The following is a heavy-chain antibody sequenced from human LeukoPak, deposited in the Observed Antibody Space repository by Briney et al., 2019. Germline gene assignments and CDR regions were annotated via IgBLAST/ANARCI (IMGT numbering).Heavy chain of an antibody. D-gene: IGHD3-10*01. CDR2: IYYTGST. J-gene: IGHJ4*02. CDR3: ARRGGSGRSFDY. Sequence: SETLSLTCTVPGGSVSSGTYYWSWIGQPPGKGLEWIGYIYYTGSTNYNPSLKSRLTISVDTSKNQFSLKLSSVTAADTAVYYCARRGGSGRSFDYWGQGTLVTVSS. V-gene: IGHV4-61*01. CDR1: GGSVSSGTYY.